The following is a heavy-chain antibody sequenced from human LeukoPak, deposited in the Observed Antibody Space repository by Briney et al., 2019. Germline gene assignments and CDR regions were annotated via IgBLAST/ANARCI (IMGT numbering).Heavy chain of an antibody. CDR1: GYTFTSYY. CDR2: INPSGGST. J-gene: IGHJ4*02. D-gene: IGHD3-10*01. CDR3: ARDDQSYGSGSYFSY. Sequence: ASVKVSCKASGYTFTSYYMHWVRQAPGQGLEWMGIINPSGGSTSYAQKFQGRVTMTRDTSISTGYMELSRLRSDDTAVYYCARDDQSYGSGSYFSYWGQGTLVTVSS. V-gene: IGHV1-46*01.